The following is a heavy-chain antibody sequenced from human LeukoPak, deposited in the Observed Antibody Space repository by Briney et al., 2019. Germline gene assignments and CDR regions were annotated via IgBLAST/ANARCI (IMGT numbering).Heavy chain of an antibody. CDR2: INPNSGDT. CDR3: ASALRGYCSSTSCYLIDY. V-gene: IGHV1-2*02. Sequence: GASVKVSCKASGYTFTGYYMHWVRQAPGQGLEWTGWINPNSGDTNYAQNFLGRVTMTRDTSISTAYMELSRLTSDDTAMYYCASALRGYCSSTSCYLIDYWGQGSLVTVSS. CDR1: GYTFTGYY. J-gene: IGHJ4*02. D-gene: IGHD2-2*01.